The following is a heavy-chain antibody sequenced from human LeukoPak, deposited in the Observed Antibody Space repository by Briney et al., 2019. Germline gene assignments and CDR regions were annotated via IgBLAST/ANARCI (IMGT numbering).Heavy chain of an antibody. D-gene: IGHD6-19*01. J-gene: IGHJ4*02. CDR2: ISSSSSYI. CDR3: ARGLSFGSGWYRTGMYYFDY. V-gene: IGHV3-21*01. CDR1: GFTLSSYS. Sequence: GGSLRLSCAASGFTLSSYSMNWVRQAPGKGLEWVSSISSSSSYIYYADSVKGRFTISRDNAKNSLYLQMNSLRAEDTAVYYCARGLSFGSGWYRTGMYYFDYWGQGTLVTVSS.